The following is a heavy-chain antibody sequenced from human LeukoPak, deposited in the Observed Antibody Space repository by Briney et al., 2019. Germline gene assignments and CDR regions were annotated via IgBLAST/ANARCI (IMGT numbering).Heavy chain of an antibody. J-gene: IGHJ4*02. CDR2: IYSGGST. V-gene: IGHV3-53*01. CDR3: ARGSGSSWYFYFDY. Sequence: SGGSLRLSCAASGFTVSSNYMSWVRQAPGKGLEWVSVIYSGGSTYYADSVKGRFTISRDNAKNSVYLQMNSLRAEDTALYYCARGSGSSWYFYFDYWGQGTLVTVSS. D-gene: IGHD6-13*01. CDR1: GFTVSSNY.